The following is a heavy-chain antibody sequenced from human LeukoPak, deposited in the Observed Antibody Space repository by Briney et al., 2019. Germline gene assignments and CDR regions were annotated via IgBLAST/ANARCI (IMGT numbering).Heavy chain of an antibody. CDR3: ARLAVGGSWFHDY. Sequence: GASVKVSCKASGYTFNTYEMAWVRQAPGQGLEWMGWINTYNGNTNYAQKVQGRVTMTTDTSTSTGYMELRNLRSDDTAVYYCARLAVGGSWFHDYWGQGTLVTVSS. V-gene: IGHV1-18*01. CDR2: INTYNGNT. CDR1: GYTFNTYE. D-gene: IGHD6-13*01. J-gene: IGHJ4*02.